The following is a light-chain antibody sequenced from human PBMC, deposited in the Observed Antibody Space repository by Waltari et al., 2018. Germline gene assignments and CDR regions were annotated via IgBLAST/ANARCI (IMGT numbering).Light chain of an antibody. Sequence: QSVLTQPPSASGTPGPTATIPCSGSNSNIATNYESRYQQVPETAPNPPLYRNNQRPSGVPDRFSGSKSGTSASLAISGLRSEDEADYYCAAWDDSLSGWVFGGGTKLTVL. J-gene: IGLJ3*02. CDR2: RNN. CDR1: NSNIATNY. CDR3: AAWDDSLSGWV. V-gene: IGLV1-47*01.